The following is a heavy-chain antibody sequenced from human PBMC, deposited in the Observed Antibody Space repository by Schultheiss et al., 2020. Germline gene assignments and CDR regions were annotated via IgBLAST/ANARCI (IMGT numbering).Heavy chain of an antibody. CDR1: GGSISSSSYY. D-gene: IGHD6-13*01. CDR3: ARVVQQQLVAGAGWFDP. J-gene: IGHJ5*02. V-gene: IGHV4-31*01. CDR2: IYYSGST. Sequence: SETLSLTCTVSGGSISSSSYYWGWIRQHPGKGLEWIGYIYYSGSTYHNPSLKSLVTISVDTSKNQFSLKLSSVTAADTAVYYCARVVQQQLVAGAGWFDPWGQGTLVTVSS.